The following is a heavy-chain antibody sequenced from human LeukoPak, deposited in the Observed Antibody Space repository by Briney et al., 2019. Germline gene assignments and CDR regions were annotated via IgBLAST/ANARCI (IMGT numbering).Heavy chain of an antibody. CDR1: GFAFSGLG. V-gene: IGHV3-30*13. Sequence: GGSLRLSSAASGFAFSGLGMHWVRQPPGKGLEWVSLISKDGSHEFYADSVKGRFTISRDNFKNSLFLDMASLGPEDTAVYYCARDWFESGWHLDYWGQGALVTVSS. CDR2: ISKDGSHE. D-gene: IGHD6-19*01. J-gene: IGHJ4*02. CDR3: ARDWFESGWHLDY.